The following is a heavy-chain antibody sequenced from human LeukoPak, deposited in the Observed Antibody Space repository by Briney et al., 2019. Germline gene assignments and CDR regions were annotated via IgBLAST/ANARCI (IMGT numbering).Heavy chain of an antibody. V-gene: IGHV4-31*03. CDR1: GASISSGSYY. CDR2: IYNSGT. CDR3: ARKAGGYSYVNAFDI. Sequence: SQTLSLTCTVSGASISSGSYYWSWIRQRPGKGLEWIGYIYNSGTYYNPSLKSRVTISVDTSKNQFSLKLSSVTAADTAAYYCARKAGGYSYVNAFDIWGQGTLVTVSS. J-gene: IGHJ3*02. D-gene: IGHD5-18*01.